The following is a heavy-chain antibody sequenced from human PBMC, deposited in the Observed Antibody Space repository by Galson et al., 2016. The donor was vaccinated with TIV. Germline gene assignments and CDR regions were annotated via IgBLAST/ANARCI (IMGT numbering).Heavy chain of an antibody. Sequence: SVKVSFKASGGTFNNYAINWVRQAPGRGLEWVGGILPISATTNYAQKFQGRVTLTTDVSTSTVYMELSSLTFEDTAVYFCARDIPCGGSCYFFDDWGQGTLVTVSA. D-gene: IGHD2-15*01. J-gene: IGHJ4*02. CDR2: ILPISATT. V-gene: IGHV1-69*05. CDR3: ARDIPCGGSCYFFDD. CDR1: GGTFNNYA.